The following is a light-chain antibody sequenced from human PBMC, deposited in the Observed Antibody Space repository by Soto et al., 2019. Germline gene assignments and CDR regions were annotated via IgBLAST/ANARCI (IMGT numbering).Light chain of an antibody. CDR3: QQCGSSRRT. V-gene: IGKV3-20*01. Sequence: EIVLTQSPGTLSVSPGERATLSCRASRSVTSDCLAWYRQRPGQAPRLLVYGASTRATGTPDRISGSGSGTDFTITISRLEHEDFAVYYCQQCGSSRRTFGQGTRVEIK. CDR2: GAS. CDR1: RSVTSDC. J-gene: IGKJ1*01.